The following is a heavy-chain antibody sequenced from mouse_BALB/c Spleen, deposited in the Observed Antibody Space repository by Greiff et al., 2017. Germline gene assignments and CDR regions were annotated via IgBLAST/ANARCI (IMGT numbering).Heavy chain of an antibody. Sequence: QVQLQQSGPGLVAPSQSLSITCTVSGFSLTSYGVHWVRQPPGKGLEWLGVIWAGGSTNYNSALMSRLSISKDNSKSQVFLKMNSLQTDDTAMYYCASYDGLFHYAMDYWGQGTSVTVSS. CDR2: IWAGGST. V-gene: IGHV2-9*02. CDR3: ASYDGLFHYAMDY. CDR1: GFSLTSYG. J-gene: IGHJ4*01. D-gene: IGHD2-3*01.